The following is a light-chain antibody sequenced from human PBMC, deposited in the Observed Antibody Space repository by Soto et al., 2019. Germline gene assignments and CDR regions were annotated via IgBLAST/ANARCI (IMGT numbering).Light chain of an antibody. Sequence: IHMTQSPSTLSASVRNRFTITCRATQTIRTDLGWYQQSPGKAPKVLIVGASTLQSGVPSRFRGSGSGTDFTLTISSLQPEDSEPYYCLQDFSYPRTFGQGTKVDIK. J-gene: IGKJ1*01. CDR2: GAS. V-gene: IGKV1-6*01. CDR3: LQDFSYPRT. CDR1: QTIRTD.